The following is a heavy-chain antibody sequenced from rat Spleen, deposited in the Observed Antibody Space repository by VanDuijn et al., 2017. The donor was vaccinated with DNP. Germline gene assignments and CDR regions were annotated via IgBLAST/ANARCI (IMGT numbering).Heavy chain of an antibody. Sequence: EVQLQESGPGLVKPSQSLSLTCSVTDYSITTDYWAWIRTFPGNKMEWIEYIGHGGSTSYNPYLKSRISITRDTSKNQFSLQLSSVTTEDTATYFCARSHYYDGYWHGFDYWGQGVMVTVSS. CDR3: ARSHYYDGYWHGFDY. D-gene: IGHD1-12*03. J-gene: IGHJ2*01. CDR1: DYSITTDY. CDR2: IGHGGST. V-gene: IGHV3-1*01.